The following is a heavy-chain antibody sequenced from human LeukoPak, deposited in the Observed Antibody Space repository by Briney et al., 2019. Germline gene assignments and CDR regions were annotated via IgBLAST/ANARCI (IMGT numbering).Heavy chain of an antibody. V-gene: IGHV1-8*02. Sequence: ASVKVSCKASGYTFINYDINWVRQATGQGLEWMGWIRPYSGNTGYAQMFQGRVTVTRDTSISTVYMELSDLRSDDTAVYYCARVVVGAAGGREFDHWGQGTLVTVSS. D-gene: IGHD6-13*01. CDR2: IRPYSGNT. CDR3: ARVVVGAAGGREFDH. J-gene: IGHJ4*02. CDR1: GYTFINYD.